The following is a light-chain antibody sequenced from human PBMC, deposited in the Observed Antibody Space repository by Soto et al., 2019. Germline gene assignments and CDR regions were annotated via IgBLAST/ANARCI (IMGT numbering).Light chain of an antibody. Sequence: SYELTQPPSVSVSPGQTASITCSGDKLGDKYACWYRQKPGQSPVLVIYQDSKRPSGIPERFSGSNSGNTATLTISGTQAMDEADYYCQAWDSSTAYVVFGGGTKRTVL. CDR2: QDS. J-gene: IGLJ2*01. CDR3: QAWDSSTAYVV. CDR1: KLGDKY. V-gene: IGLV3-1*01.